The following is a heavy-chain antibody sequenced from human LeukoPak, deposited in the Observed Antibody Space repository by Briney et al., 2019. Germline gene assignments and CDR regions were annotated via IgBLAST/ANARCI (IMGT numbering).Heavy chain of an antibody. D-gene: IGHD6-13*01. Sequence: GGSLRLSCVVSGLSVNSNYMSWVRQAPGQGLEWVSLIYTGGSTYFADSVKGRFTISRDNSKNTLYLQMNSLRAEDTALYYCARATRIAVAEFFFDYWGQGTLVTVSS. CDR3: ARATRIAVAEFFFDY. J-gene: IGHJ4*02. V-gene: IGHV3-53*01. CDR2: IYTGGST. CDR1: GLSVNSNY.